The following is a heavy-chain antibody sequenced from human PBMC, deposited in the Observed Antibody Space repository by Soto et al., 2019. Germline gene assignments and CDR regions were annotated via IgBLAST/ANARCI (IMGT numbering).Heavy chain of an antibody. CDR1: GFTFSSYG. V-gene: IGHV3-33*01. CDR3: ARESDYYDSSGYSYFDY. D-gene: IGHD3-22*01. J-gene: IGHJ4*02. CDR2: IWYDGSNK. Sequence: LRLSCAASGFTFSSYGMHWVRQAPGKGLEWVAVIWYDGSNKYYADSVKGRFTISRDNSKNTLYLQMNSLRAEDTAVYYCARESDYYDSSGYSYFDYWGQGTLVTVSS.